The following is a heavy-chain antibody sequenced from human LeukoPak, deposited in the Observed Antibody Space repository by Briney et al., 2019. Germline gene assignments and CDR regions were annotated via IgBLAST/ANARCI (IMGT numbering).Heavy chain of an antibody. CDR3: ARAPYYYDSSGYLGYYGMDV. CDR1: GGSFSGYY. Sequence: SETLSLTCAVYGGSFSGYYWSWIRQPPGKGLEWIGYIYYSGSTNYNPSLKSRVTISVDTSKNQFSLKLSSVTAADTAVYYCARAPYYYDSSGYLGYYGMDVWGQGTTVTVSS. V-gene: IGHV4-59*01. D-gene: IGHD3-22*01. J-gene: IGHJ6*02. CDR2: IYYSGST.